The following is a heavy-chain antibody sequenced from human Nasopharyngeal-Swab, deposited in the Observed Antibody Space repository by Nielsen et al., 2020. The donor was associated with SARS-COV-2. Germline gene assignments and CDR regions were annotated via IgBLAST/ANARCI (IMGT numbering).Heavy chain of an antibody. CDR1: GFTFSDYY. Sequence: GESLKISCAASGFTFSDYYMSWIRQAPGKGLEWVSYTSSSGSTIYYADSVKGRFTISRDNAKNSLYLQMNSLRAEDTAVYYCARVAVVFDYWGQGTLVTVSS. CDR3: ARVAVVFDY. J-gene: IGHJ4*02. CDR2: TSSSGSTI. D-gene: IGHD6-19*01. V-gene: IGHV3-11*01.